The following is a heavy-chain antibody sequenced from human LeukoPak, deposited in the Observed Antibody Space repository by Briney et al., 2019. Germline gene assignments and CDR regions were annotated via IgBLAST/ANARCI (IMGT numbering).Heavy chain of an antibody. CDR3: AKDIYYDSSGYYESGAFDI. Sequence: GGSLRLSCAASGFTFSSYWMHWVRQAPGKGLVWVSRINSDGSSTSYADSVKGRFTISRDNAKNTLYLQMNSLRAEDTALYYCAKDIYYDSSGYYESGAFDIWGQGTMVTVSS. J-gene: IGHJ3*02. D-gene: IGHD3-22*01. CDR2: INSDGSST. CDR1: GFTFSSYW. V-gene: IGHV3-74*01.